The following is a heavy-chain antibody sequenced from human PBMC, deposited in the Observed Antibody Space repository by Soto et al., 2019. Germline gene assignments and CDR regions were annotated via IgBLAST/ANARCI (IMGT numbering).Heavy chain of an antibody. V-gene: IGHV3-7*03. CDR3: ARDLAGCGINWPY. J-gene: IGHJ4*02. Sequence: EVQLVESGGGLVQPGGSLRLSCAASGFTFSSYWMSWVRQAPGKGLEWVANIKQDGSEKYYVDSVKGRFTISRDNAKNSLYLQMNSMRAEATAVYYCARDLAGCGINWPYWGQGTLVTVSS. CDR2: IKQDGSEK. CDR1: GFTFSSYW. D-gene: IGHD1-1*01.